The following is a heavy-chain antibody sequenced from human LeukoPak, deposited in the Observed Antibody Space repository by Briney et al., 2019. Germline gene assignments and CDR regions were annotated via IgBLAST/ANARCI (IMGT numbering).Heavy chain of an antibody. CDR3: AKDPSSGWYRSLYYFDY. J-gene: IGHJ4*02. V-gene: IGHV3-9*01. CDR2: ISWNSGSI. CDR1: GYTFDDYA. D-gene: IGHD6-19*01. Sequence: GRSLRPSCAASGYTFDDYAMHWVRQAPGKGLEWVSGISWNSGSIGYADSVKGRFTISRDNAKNSLYLQMNSLRAEDTALYYCAKDPSSGWYRSLYYFDYWGQGTLVTVSS.